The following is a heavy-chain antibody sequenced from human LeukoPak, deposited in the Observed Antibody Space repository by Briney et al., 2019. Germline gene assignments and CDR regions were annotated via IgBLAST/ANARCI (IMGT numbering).Heavy chain of an antibody. J-gene: IGHJ4*02. Sequence: PSETLSLTCTVSGGSISSYYWSWIRQPPRKGLEWVGYIYYSGSTNFNPSLKSRVTISVDTSKNQFSLKLSSLTTPDTGCYYCPRESGPYVWGRYPLGDVDYWGQGTLVTVSS. CDR1: GGSISSYY. V-gene: IGHV4-59*01. D-gene: IGHD3-16*02. CDR3: PRESGPYVWGRYPLGDVDY. CDR2: IYYSGST.